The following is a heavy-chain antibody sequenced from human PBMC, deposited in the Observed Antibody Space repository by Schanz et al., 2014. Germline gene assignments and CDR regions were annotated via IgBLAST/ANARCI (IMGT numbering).Heavy chain of an antibody. D-gene: IGHD4-17*01. V-gene: IGHV3-7*01. Sequence: EVQLVESGGGLVQPGGSLRLSCAASGFTFGTFWMSWVRQAPGKGLEWVANINQDGSDKSYVDSVKGRFTISRDNAKNSLCLQMNSLRAEDTALYYCARVLGGDEGLDQWGQGTLVTVSS. CDR2: INQDGSDK. CDR1: GFTFGTFW. J-gene: IGHJ4*02. CDR3: ARVLGGDEGLDQ.